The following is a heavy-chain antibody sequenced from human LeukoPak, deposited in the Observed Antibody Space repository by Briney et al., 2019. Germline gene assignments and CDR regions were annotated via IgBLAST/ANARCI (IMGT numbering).Heavy chain of an antibody. J-gene: IGHJ4*02. D-gene: IGHD2-15*01. Sequence: NASETLSLTCAVSGYSISSGYYWGWIRQPPGKGLEWIGTIYHSGGTYYNPSLKSRVTISVDTSKNQFSLKLSSVTAADTAVYYCAREGSGGSCYDWGQGTLVTVSS. V-gene: IGHV4-38-2*02. CDR3: AREGSGGSCYD. CDR1: GYSISSGYY. CDR2: IYHSGGT.